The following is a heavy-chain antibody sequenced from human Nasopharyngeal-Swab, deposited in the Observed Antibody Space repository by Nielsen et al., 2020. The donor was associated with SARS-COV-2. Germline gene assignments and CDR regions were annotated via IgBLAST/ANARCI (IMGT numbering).Heavy chain of an antibody. CDR2: ISWNSGSI. V-gene: IGHV3-9*01. CDR1: GFTFDDYA. D-gene: IGHD6-19*01. Sequence: SLKISCAASGFTFDDYAMHWVRQAPGKGLEWVSGISWNSGSIDYADSVKGRFTISRDNAKNSLYLQMNSLRAEDTALYYCAKELSGWGNYYYYGMDVWGQGTTVTVSS. J-gene: IGHJ6*02. CDR3: AKELSGWGNYYYYGMDV.